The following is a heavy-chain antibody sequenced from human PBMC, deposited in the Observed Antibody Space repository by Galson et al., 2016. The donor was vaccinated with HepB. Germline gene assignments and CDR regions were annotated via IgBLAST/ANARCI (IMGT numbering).Heavy chain of an antibody. J-gene: IGHJ4*02. D-gene: IGHD5-12*01. V-gene: IGHV6-1*01. Sequence: CAISGDSVSNNSAAWNWVRQSPSRGLEWLGRTYYRSAWYYEYTLSLRGRIIVNPDTSTNQFSLRLNSVTAADTALYYCAWQYRGGPSDYWGQGTLVTVSS. CDR1: GDSVSNNSAA. CDR2: TYYRSAWYY. CDR3: AWQYRGGPSDY.